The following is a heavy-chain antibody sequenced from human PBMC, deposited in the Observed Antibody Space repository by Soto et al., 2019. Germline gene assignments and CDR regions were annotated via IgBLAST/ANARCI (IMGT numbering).Heavy chain of an antibody. CDR2: IRNRPNSYTT. J-gene: IGHJ4*02. D-gene: IGHD3-10*01. CDR1: GVTFSDHY. Sequence: PGGSLRLSCAASGVTFSDHYMDWVRQAPGKGLEWVGRIRNRPNSYTTQYAASVKGRFAVLRDDSENLVYLQMNDLKTEDTAVYYCVRDSGRGFYFDYWRQGAQVTVSS. CDR3: VRDSGRGFYFDY. V-gene: IGHV3-72*01.